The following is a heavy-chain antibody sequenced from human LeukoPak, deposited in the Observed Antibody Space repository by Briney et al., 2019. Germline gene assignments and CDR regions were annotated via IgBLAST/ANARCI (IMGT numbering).Heavy chain of an antibody. CDR2: IKLDGSAK. CDR3: VGLDWYLDL. J-gene: IGHJ2*01. CDR1: GFAFSSSHG. Sequence: GGSLRLSCTASGFAFSSSHGLTWIRQAPGKGLEWVANIKLDGSAKYYVDSVKGRFTISTDKARTSLYLQMNSLRVEDTAVYYCVGLDWYLDLWGRGTLVTVSS. V-gene: IGHV3-7*02.